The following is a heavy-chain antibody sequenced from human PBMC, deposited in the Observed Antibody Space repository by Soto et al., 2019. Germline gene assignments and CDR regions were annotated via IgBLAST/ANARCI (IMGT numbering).Heavy chain of an antibody. J-gene: IGHJ4*02. CDR2: ISSSGSTI. D-gene: IGHD5-12*01. CDR1: GFTFSSYE. Sequence: PGGSLRLSCAASGFTFSSYEMNWVRQDPGKGLEWVSYISSSGSTIYYADSVKGRFTISRDNAKNSLYLQMNSLRAEDTAVYYCARGQRWLQLLGSGGDYWGQGTLVTVS. CDR3: ARGQRWLQLLGSGGDY. V-gene: IGHV3-48*03.